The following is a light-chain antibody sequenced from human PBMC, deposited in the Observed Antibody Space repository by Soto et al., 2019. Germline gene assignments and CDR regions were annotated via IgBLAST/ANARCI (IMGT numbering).Light chain of an antibody. CDR1: SSDIGAYNY. CDR2: DVT. Sequence: QSVLTQPASVSGSPGQSITISCTGTSSDIGAYNYVSWYQQHPGRAPNLIIYDVTNRPAGISSRFSASKSGNTASLTISVLQAEDEADYYCCSYKSSSTLYVFGTGTKVTVL. CDR3: CSYKSSSTLYV. J-gene: IGLJ1*01. V-gene: IGLV2-14*03.